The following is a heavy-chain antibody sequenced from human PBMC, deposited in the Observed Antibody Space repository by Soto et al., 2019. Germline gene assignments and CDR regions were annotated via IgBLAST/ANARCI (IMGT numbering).Heavy chain of an antibody. J-gene: IGHJ5*02. Sequence: PSETLSLTCDVSGDTISTGGYTWAWIRQPPGKGLEWIGYIYYSGSTYYNPSLKSRVTISVDTSKNQFSLKLSSVTAADTAVYYCARERPDGARLDPWGQGTLVTVSS. CDR2: IYYSGST. D-gene: IGHD6-6*01. V-gene: IGHV4-30-4*07. CDR1: GDTISTGGYT. CDR3: ARERPDGARLDP.